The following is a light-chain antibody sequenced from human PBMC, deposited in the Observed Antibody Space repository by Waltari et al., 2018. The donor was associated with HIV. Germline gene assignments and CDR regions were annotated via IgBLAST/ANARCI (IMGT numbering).Light chain of an antibody. CDR1: SKDIRSHNS. CDR2: DGS. J-gene: IGLJ2*01. V-gene: IGLV2-14*03. CDR3: SSYTANSRI. Sequence: QSALTHPASVSGSLEPSITISCTGTSKDIRSHNSLSWYQQHPGKAPKLFISDGSNRPSGVSNRFSGSKSGNTASLTISGLQAEDEADYYCSSYTANSRIFGGGTRLTVL.